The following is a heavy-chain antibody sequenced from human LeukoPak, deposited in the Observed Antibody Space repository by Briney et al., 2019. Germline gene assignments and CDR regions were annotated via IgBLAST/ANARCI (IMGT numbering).Heavy chain of an antibody. D-gene: IGHD6-19*01. CDR1: GGSISSYY. J-gene: IGHJ3*02. V-gene: IGHV4-4*07. CDR2: IYTSGST. CDR3: ARDWPSLMDSSGWYDAFDI. Sequence: SETLSLTCTVSGGSISSYYWSWIRQPAGKGLEWIGRIYTSGSTNYNPSLKSRVTMSVDTSKNQFSLKLSSVTAADTAVYYCARDWPSLMDSSGWYDAFDIWAKGQWSPSLQ.